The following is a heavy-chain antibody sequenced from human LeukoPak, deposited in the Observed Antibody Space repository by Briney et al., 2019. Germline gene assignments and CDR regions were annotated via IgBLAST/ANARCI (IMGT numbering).Heavy chain of an antibody. CDR1: DGSTRDATYY. J-gene: IGHJ4*02. CDR2: IYTSGST. V-gene: IGHV4-61*02. Sequence: PSQTLSLTCTVSDGSTRDATYYWSWIRQPAGKGLEWIGRIYTSGSTNYNPSLKSRVTISLDTSKNQISLKLSSVTAADTAVYYCASEFRKWGQGTLVTVSS. CDR3: ASEFRK.